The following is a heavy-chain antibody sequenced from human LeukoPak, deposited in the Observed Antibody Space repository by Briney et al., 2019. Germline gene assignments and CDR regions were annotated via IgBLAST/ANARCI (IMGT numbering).Heavy chain of an antibody. J-gene: IGHJ3*02. CDR1: GYTFTGYY. CDR2: INPNSGGT. CDR3: ARAVRRGRGYGSTFDI. V-gene: IGHV1-2*02. Sequence: ASVKVSCKASGYTFTGYYMHWVRQAPGQGLEWMGWINPNSGGTNYAQKFHGRVPMTRDTSISTAYMELSRVRSDDTAVYYCARAVRRGRGYGSTFDIWGQGTMVTVSS. D-gene: IGHD3-3*01.